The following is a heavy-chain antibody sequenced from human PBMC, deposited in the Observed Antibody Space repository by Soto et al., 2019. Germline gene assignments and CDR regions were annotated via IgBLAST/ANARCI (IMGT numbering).Heavy chain of an antibody. CDR3: ARGQYYYDSSGYYLGY. CDR2: ISAYDGNT. J-gene: IGHJ4*02. Sequence: ASVKVSCKASGYTFTSYGISWVRQAPGQGLEWMGWISAYDGNTNYAQKLRGRVTMTTDTSTSTAYMELRSLRSDDTAVYYCARGQYYYDSSGYYLGYWGQGTLVTVSS. CDR1: GYTFTSYG. D-gene: IGHD3-22*01. V-gene: IGHV1-18*01.